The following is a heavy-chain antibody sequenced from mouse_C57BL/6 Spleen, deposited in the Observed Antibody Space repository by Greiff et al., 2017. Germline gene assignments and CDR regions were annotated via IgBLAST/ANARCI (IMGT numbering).Heavy chain of an antibody. D-gene: IGHD2-1*01. CDR2: IYPGDGDT. CDR1: GYAFSSSW. V-gene: IGHV1-82*01. J-gene: IGHJ4*01. Sequence: QVQLKQSGPELVKPGASVKISCKASGYAFSSSWMNWVKQRPGKGLEWIGRIYPGDGDTNYNGKFKGKATLTADKSSSTAYMQLSSLTSEDSAVYCCANGNYWDAMDYWGQGTSVTVSS. CDR3: ANGNYWDAMDY.